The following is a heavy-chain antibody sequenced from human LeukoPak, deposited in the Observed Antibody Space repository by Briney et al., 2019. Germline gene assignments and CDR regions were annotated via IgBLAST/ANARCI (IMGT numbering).Heavy chain of an antibody. D-gene: IGHD3-10*01. CDR1: GDSISNYF. V-gene: IGHV4-59*12. CDR2: VSYSGST. CDR3: ASGPGAY. Sequence: PSETLSLTCTVSGDSISNYFWSWIRQPPGKGLEWIGYVSYSGSTNYNPSLKSRVTISVDTSKNQFSLKLSSVTAADTAVYYCASGPGAYWGQGTLVTVSS. J-gene: IGHJ4*02.